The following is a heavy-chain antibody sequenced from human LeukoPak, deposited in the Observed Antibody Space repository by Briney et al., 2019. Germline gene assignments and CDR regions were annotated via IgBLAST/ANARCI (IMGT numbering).Heavy chain of an antibody. J-gene: IGHJ4*02. Sequence: GGSLRLSCAASGFTFSSYAMSWVRQAPGKGLEWVSAISGSGGSTYYADSVKGRFTISGDNSKNTLYLQMNSLRAEDTAVYYCAKEPSGNRVVTIGYWGQGTLVTVSS. CDR1: GFTFSSYA. V-gene: IGHV3-23*01. CDR3: AKEPSGNRVVTIGY. CDR2: ISGSGGST. D-gene: IGHD3-3*01.